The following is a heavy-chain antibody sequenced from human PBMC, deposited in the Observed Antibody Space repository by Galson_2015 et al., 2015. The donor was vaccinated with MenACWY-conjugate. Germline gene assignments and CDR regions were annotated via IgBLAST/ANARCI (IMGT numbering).Heavy chain of an antibody. CDR2: ISGSGGSV. V-gene: IGHV3-23*01. CDR3: AKHTHERWVQSFDY. J-gene: IGHJ4*02. CDR1: GYTLSSFA. Sequence: SLRLSCAASGYTLSSFAMSWVRQAPGKGLEWLADISGSGGSVRYADSVKGRFTISRDNSKSMVYLQMNSLRVEDTALYYCAKHTHERWVQSFDYWGQGTPVTVSS. D-gene: IGHD5-24*01.